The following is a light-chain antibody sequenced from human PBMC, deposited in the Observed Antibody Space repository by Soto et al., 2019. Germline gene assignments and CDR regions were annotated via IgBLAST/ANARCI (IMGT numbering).Light chain of an antibody. CDR2: GAS. J-gene: IGKJ2*01. Sequence: EIVMTQSPATLSVSPGERATLSCRASQSVSSNLARDQQKPGQAPRLLIYGASTRATGIPARFSGSGSGREFTLTISSLQSEDFTLYYCQQYNNWLHTFGQGTKLEIK. CDR1: QSVSSN. CDR3: QQYNNWLHT. V-gene: IGKV3-15*01.